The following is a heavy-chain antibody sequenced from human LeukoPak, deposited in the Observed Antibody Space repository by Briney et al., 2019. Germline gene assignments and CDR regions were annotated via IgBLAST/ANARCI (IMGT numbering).Heavy chain of an antibody. V-gene: IGHV3-30*18. CDR2: ISYDGSNK. D-gene: IGHD1-1*01. J-gene: IGHJ4*01. Sequence: GGSLRLSCAASGFTFSSYGMHWVRKAPGKGLEWVAVISYDGSNKYYADSVKGRFTISRDNSKNTLYLQMNSLRAEDTAVYYCAKTGTTWGEGNFDYWGQGTLVTVSS. CDR3: AKTGTTWGEGNFDY. CDR1: GFTFSSYG.